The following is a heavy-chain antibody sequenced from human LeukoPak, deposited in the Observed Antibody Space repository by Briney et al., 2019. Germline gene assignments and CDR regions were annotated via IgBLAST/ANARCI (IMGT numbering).Heavy chain of an antibody. J-gene: IGHJ4*02. CDR3: ARHGSGRYYPAEGRVDY. Sequence: ASETVSYQSFGYGFTIYYIHWVRQAPGQGLERLGIINPSDGGTTYAWEFQGRVTMTRDTSTSTVYMELSRLRSENTAVYYCARHGSGRYYPAEGRVDYWGQGTLVTVSS. CDR1: GYGFTIYY. D-gene: IGHD3-10*01. CDR2: INPSDGGT. V-gene: IGHV1-46*03.